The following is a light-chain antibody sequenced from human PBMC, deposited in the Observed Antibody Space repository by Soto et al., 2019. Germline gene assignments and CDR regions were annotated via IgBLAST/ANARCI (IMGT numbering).Light chain of an antibody. V-gene: IGKV2-29*02. J-gene: IGKJ1*01. CDR1: QSLLFSDGETY. CDR2: AVS. CDR3: MQTLHFPWT. Sequence: EIVMTQTPLSLSVTPGRPASISCKSSQSLLFSDGETYLYWYLQKTGQPPQLLIYAVSSRFSGVPDRFNGRGSRTDFTLEISRVDSYDAGVYHCMQTLHFPWTFGQGSSVEIK.